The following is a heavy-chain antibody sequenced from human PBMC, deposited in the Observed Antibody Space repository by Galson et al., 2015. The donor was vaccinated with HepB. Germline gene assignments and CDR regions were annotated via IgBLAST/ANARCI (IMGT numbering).Heavy chain of an antibody. D-gene: IGHD5-18*01. CDR2: ITDSGGNT. V-gene: IGHV3-23*01. J-gene: IGHJ4*02. Sequence: SLRLSCAASGFTFSRYAMTWVRQAPGKGLEWVSRITDSGGNTEYADSVKGRFTISRDNSKNTLYLHMNSLRAEDTAVYYCANDGGTAMVTWGLQPTPADWGQGTPVTVSS. CDR3: ANDGGTAMVTWGLQPTPAD. CDR1: GFTFSRYA.